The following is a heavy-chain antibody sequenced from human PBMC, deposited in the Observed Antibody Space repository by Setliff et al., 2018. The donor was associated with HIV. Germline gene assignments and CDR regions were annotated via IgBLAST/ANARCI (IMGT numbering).Heavy chain of an antibody. D-gene: IGHD3-22*01. CDR2: IIPIFGTP. CDR3: ARAGLGVVISTGTISLNPTFNPTFGSGERRPLDY. V-gene: IGHV1-69*05. J-gene: IGHJ4*02. Sequence: GASVKVSCKASGYRFTDYYIHWVRQAPGQGLEWMGGIIPIFGTPNYAQKFQGRGAITTDESTSTVFMELSSLTSEDTAVYYCARAGLGVVISTGTISLNPTFNPTFGSGERRPLDYWGQGTLVTVSS. CDR1: GYRFTDYY.